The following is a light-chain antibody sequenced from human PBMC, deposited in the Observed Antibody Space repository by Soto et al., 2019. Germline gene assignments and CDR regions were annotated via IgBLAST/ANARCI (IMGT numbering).Light chain of an antibody. CDR1: QSVSSN. CDR2: GVY. J-gene: IGKJ1*01. V-gene: IGKV3D-15*01. CDR3: QQYHSWPPRT. Sequence: EMVMTQSPTILSVSPGKRATLSCSASQSVSSNLAWYQQKPGQAPRLLIYGVYTRAPGIPARFSGSGSGTEFTLTISSLQSEDFAVYYCQQYHSWPPRTFGQGTKVDIK.